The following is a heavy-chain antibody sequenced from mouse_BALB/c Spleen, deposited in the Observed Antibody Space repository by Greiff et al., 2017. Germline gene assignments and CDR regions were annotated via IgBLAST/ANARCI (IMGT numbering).Heavy chain of an antibody. D-gene: IGHD2-1*01. J-gene: IGHJ3*01. V-gene: IGHV1S81*02. CDR2: INPSNGGT. Sequence: VQLQQSGAELVKPGASVKLSCKASGYTFTSYYMYWVKQRPGQGLEWIGEINPSNGGTNFNEKFKSKATLTVDKSSSTAYMQLGSLTSEDSAVYYCTRGYYGNYVHAYWGQGTLVTVSA. CDR1: GYTFTSYY. CDR3: TRGYYGNYVHAY.